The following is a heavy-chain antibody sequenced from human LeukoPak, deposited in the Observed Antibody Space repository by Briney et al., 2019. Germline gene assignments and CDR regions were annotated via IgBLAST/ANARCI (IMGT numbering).Heavy chain of an antibody. CDR1: GFTFDDYA. V-gene: IGHV3-9*01. Sequence: GGSLRLSCAASGFTFDDYAMHWVRQAPGKGLEWVPGISWNSGSIGYADSVKGRFTISRDNAKNSLYLQMNSLRAEDTAVYYCAKETLVGDYFDYWGQGTLATVSS. J-gene: IGHJ4*02. D-gene: IGHD1-26*01. CDR2: ISWNSGSI. CDR3: AKETLVGDYFDY.